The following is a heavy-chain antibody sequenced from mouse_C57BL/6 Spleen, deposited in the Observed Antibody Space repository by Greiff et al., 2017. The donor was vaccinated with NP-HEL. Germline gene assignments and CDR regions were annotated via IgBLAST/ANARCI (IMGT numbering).Heavy chain of an antibody. CDR2: INYDGSST. Sequence: EVMLVESEGGLVQPGSSMKLSCTASGFTFSDYYMAWVRQVPEKGLEWVANINYDGSSTYYLDSLKSRFIISKDNAKNILYLQMSSLKSEDTATYYCARGVWGDYWGQGTSVTFSS. D-gene: IGHD2-10*02. CDR3: ARGVWGDY. V-gene: IGHV5-16*01. J-gene: IGHJ4*01. CDR1: GFTFSDYY.